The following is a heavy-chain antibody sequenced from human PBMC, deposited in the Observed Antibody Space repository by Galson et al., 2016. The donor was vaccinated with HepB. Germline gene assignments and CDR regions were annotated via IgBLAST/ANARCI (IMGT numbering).Heavy chain of an antibody. J-gene: IGHJ4*02. D-gene: IGHD1-26*01. CDR1: GASITRGTYF. CDR3: ARDKSGSYFTFDY. V-gene: IGHV4-31*03. CDR2: IYNSGRT. Sequence: TLSLTCTVSGASITRGTYFWTWLRQLPGKGLEWIGYIYNSGRTHYNRSLKNRLHISVDTSKNQLSLNLSSVTAADTAVYYCARDKSGSYFTFDYWGPGNLVTVSS.